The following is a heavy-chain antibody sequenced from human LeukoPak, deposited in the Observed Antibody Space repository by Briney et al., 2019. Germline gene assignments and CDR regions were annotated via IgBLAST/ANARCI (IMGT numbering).Heavy chain of an antibody. Sequence: PGGSLRLSCAASGFTFSSNAMSWVRQAPGKGLEWVSGISGSGISTYYADSVKGRFTISRDNSKNTLYLQMNSLRAEDTAVYYCATNAGQWLVPFDYWGQGTLVTVSS. J-gene: IGHJ4*02. CDR2: ISGSGIST. D-gene: IGHD6-19*01. CDR3: ATNAGQWLVPFDY. V-gene: IGHV3-23*01. CDR1: GFTFSSNA.